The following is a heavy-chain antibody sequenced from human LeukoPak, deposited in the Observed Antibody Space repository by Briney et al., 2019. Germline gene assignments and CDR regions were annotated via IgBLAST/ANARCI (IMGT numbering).Heavy chain of an antibody. J-gene: IGHJ4*02. Sequence: GGSLRLSCTASGFTFSSYGMHWVRQAPGKGLEWVAVISYDGSNKYYADSVKGRFTISRDISKNTLYLQMISLKAEDTAVYYCARPYSSSWYYFDYWGQGTLVTVSS. V-gene: IGHV3-30*03. CDR3: ARPYSSSWYYFDY. CDR1: GFTFSSYG. D-gene: IGHD6-13*01. CDR2: ISYDGSNK.